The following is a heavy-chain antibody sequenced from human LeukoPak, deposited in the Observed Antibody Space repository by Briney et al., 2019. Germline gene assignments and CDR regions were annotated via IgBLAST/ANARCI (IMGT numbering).Heavy chain of an antibody. D-gene: IGHD6-13*01. CDR2: INPKTGAT. J-gene: IGHJ4*02. V-gene: IGHV1-2*02. CDR1: GYTFTGSY. CDR3: ARDRGVAASGFFDY. Sequence: ASVKVSCKASGYTFTGSYMYWVRQAPGQGLEWMGWINPKTGATNYAQQFQGRVTMTTDTSISTAYMELSRLRSDDTAVYYCARDRGVAASGFFDYWGQGTLVTVSS.